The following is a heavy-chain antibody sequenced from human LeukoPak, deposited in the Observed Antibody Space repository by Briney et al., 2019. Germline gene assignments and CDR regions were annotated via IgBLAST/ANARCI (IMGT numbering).Heavy chain of an antibody. J-gene: IGHJ1*01. CDR1: GGSFSGYY. D-gene: IGHD2-15*01. Sequence: SETLSLTCAVYGGSFSGYYWSWIRQPPGKGLEWIGEINHSGSTNYNPSLKSRVTISVGTSKNQFSLKLSSVTAADTAVYYCARGGALVVVAATPAEYFQHWGQGTLVTVSS. CDR2: INHSGST. CDR3: ARGGALVVVAATPAEYFQH. V-gene: IGHV4-34*01.